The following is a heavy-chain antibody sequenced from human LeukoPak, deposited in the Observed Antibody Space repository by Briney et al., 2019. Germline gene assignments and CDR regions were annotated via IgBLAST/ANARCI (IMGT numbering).Heavy chain of an antibody. CDR3: GRASLDASFDP. J-gene: IGHJ5*02. D-gene: IGHD3-16*01. Sequence: GGSLTLSCAASGFTFSSYNMIWVRQAPGEGREWVSSISSSATYIYYTDSLKGRFTISRDNAKNSLYLQMNSLRAEDTAVYYCGRASLDASFDPWGQGTLVTVSS. CDR1: GFTFSSYN. CDR2: ISSSATYI. V-gene: IGHV3-21*06.